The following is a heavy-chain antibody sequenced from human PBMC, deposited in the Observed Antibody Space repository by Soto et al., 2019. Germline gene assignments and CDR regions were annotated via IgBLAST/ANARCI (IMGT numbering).Heavy chain of an antibody. V-gene: IGHV4-30-4*01. CDR3: ARIIVGATIDY. Sequence: SETLSLTCTVSGGSISSGDYYWSWIRQPPGKGLEWIGYIYYSGSTYYNPSLKSRVTISVDTSKNQFSLKLSSVTAADTAVYYCARIIVGATIDYWGQGTLVTVSS. CDR1: GGSISSGDYY. D-gene: IGHD1-26*01. J-gene: IGHJ4*02. CDR2: IYYSGST.